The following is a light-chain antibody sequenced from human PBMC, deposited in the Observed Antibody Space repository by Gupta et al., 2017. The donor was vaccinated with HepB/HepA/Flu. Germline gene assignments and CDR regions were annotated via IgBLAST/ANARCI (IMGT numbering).Light chain of an antibody. CDR3: QHRSSLFT. CDR1: QSVSSY. J-gene: IGKJ3*01. Sequence: EIVLTQSQATLSLSPGERTTRSCRASQSVSSYLAWYQQKPGQAPRLLNYAASNRATGIPARCSGSWSGTYFTLTSSNLEAEDFAFYYCQHRSSLFTFGPGTKVEIK. CDR2: AAS. V-gene: IGKV3-11*01.